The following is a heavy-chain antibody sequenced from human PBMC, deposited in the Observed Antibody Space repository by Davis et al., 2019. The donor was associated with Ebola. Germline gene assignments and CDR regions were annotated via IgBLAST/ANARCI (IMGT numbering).Heavy chain of an antibody. Sequence: GGSLRLSCAASGFTSSSYEMNWVRQAPGKGLEWVSYISSSGSTIYYADSVKGRFTIPRDNAKNSLYLQMKSLRAEDTAVYYCARGGYQLLSLLGYWGQGTLVTVSS. J-gene: IGHJ4*02. CDR1: GFTSSSYE. V-gene: IGHV3-48*03. CDR2: ISSSGSTI. D-gene: IGHD2-2*01. CDR3: ARGGYQLLSLLGY.